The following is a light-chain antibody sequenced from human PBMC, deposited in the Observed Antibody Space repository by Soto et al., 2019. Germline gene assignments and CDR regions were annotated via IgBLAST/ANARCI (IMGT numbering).Light chain of an antibody. V-gene: IGKV3-20*01. CDR3: QQYGSSPLIT. CDR2: GAS. Sequence: EIVLTQSPGILSMSPGERATLSCRASQTIGSSFIAWYQQKPGQAPRLLIYGASSRATGVTDRFSGSGSGSGTDFSLTISRLDPDDFAVYYCQQYGSSPLITFGQGTRLDIK. J-gene: IGKJ5*01. CDR1: QTIGSSF.